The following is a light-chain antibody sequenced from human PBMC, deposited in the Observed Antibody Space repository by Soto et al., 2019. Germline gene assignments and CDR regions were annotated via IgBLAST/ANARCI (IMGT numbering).Light chain of an antibody. CDR3: QQRSNWPVT. J-gene: IGKJ5*01. V-gene: IGKV3-11*01. CDR2: GAS. CDR1: QSVSSS. Sequence: EIVLTQSPATLSSSPGERATLSCRASQSVSSSLAWYQQKPGQAPRLLIYGASNRAGGIPARFSGSGSGTDFTLTISSLEPEDFAVYYCQQRSNWPVTFGQGTRLEMK.